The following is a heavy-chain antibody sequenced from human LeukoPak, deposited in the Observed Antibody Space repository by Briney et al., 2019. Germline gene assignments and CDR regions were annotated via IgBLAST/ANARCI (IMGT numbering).Heavy chain of an antibody. CDR1: GYTFTNYA. CDR2: IYTNTGIP. V-gene: IGHV7-4-1*02. Sequence: ASVKVSCKASGYTFTNYAMNWVRQAPGQGLEWMGFIYTNTGIPTYAQGFTGRFVFSLDTSVSTTYLQISSLEAEDTAVYYCANENWFDPWGQGTLVTVSS. J-gene: IGHJ5*02. CDR3: ANENWFDP.